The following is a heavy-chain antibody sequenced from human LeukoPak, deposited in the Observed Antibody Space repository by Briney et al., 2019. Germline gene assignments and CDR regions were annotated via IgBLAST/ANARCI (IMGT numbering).Heavy chain of an antibody. Sequence: SETLSLTCTVSGVSINSHYLNWIRQPPGKGLEWIGYIYGSGRTNYNPSLKSRVTISVDMSKNQFSLKLSSVTAADTAVYYCARVRDSSGYYYYSYYYMDVWGKGTTVTVSS. CDR2: IYGSGRT. V-gene: IGHV4-4*09. D-gene: IGHD3-22*01. CDR1: GVSINSHY. CDR3: ARVRDSSGYYYYSYYYMDV. J-gene: IGHJ6*03.